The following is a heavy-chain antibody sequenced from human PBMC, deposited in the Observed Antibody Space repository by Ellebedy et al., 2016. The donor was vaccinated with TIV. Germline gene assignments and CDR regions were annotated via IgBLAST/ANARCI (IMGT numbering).Heavy chain of an antibody. Sequence: GESLKISCAASGFTFSTHAMHWVRQAPGKGLEWVTVISYDGNIKYYAGSVKGRFTMSRDNSKNTLYLQLNSLRPEDTAVYYCARDAGLYHYVAGGYWGQGTLVTVSA. J-gene: IGHJ4*02. CDR1: GFTFSTHA. V-gene: IGHV3-30-3*01. D-gene: IGHD3-10*02. CDR3: ARDAGLYHYVAGGY. CDR2: ISYDGNIK.